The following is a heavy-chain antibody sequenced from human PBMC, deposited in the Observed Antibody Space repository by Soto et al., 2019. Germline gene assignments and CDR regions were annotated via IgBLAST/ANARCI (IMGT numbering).Heavy chain of an antibody. J-gene: IGHJ6*02. CDR2: INWNSGSI. CDR3: AKEKGFGGVRKGMDV. D-gene: IGHD3-16*01. V-gene: IGHV3-9*01. CDR1: GFTFDDYA. Sequence: EVQLVESGGGLVQPGRSLRLSCAASGFTFDDYAMHWVRQAPGKGLEWVSGINWNSGSIGYADSVKGRFTISRDNAKNSLYLQMYSLRTEDTALYYCAKEKGFGGVRKGMDVWGQGTTVTVSS.